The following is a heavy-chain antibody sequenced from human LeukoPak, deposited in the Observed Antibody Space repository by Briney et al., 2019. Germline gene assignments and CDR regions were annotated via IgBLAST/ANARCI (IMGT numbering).Heavy chain of an antibody. V-gene: IGHV3-30*01. CDR2: ISYDGSNK. D-gene: IGHD3-16*02. CDR1: GFTLSSYV. J-gene: IGHJ4*02. Sequence: RRSLRLSCAASGFTLSSYVMHWVRPAPGTGLGWVAVISYDGSNKYYADSVKGRFTISRDNSKNTLYLQMNSLRAEDTAVYYCARGVTFGGVIVGEFDYWGQGTLVTVSS. CDR3: ARGVTFGGVIVGEFDY.